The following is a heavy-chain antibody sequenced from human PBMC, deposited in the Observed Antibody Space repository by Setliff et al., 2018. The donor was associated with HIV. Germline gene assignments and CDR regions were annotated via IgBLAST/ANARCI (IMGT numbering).Heavy chain of an antibody. CDR1: GYSFTSYW. V-gene: IGHV5-51*01. CDR2: VHPGNSAT. D-gene: IGHD3-22*01. J-gene: IGHJ5*02. Sequence: GESLKISCKGSGYSFTSYWIAWVRQMPGKGLDWMGIVHPGNSATRYSPSFHGQVTFSVDKSMNTAYLQWRSLKASDTAIYYCARVRSYDTSGYYPNWFDPWGQGTLVTVSS. CDR3: ARVRSYDTSGYYPNWFDP.